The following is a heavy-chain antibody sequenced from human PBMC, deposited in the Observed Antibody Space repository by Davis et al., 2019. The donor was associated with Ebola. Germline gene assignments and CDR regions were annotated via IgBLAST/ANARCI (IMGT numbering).Heavy chain of an antibody. V-gene: IGHV3-53*04. D-gene: IGHD5-18*01. CDR1: GFTVSSNY. Sequence: PGGSLRLSCAASGFTVSSNYMSWVRQAPGKGLEWVSIIYSGGSTYYADSVKGRFTISRHNSMNTLYLQMNSLRTEDTAVYYCAREGWRDTAMVTPFDYWGQGTLVTVSS. CDR2: IYSGGST. CDR3: AREGWRDTAMVTPFDY. J-gene: IGHJ4*02.